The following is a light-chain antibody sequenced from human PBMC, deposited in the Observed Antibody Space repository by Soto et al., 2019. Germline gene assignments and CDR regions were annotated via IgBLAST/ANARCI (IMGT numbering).Light chain of an antibody. CDR1: SGDVGHYNF. CDR3: SSFTTTTSLM. J-gene: IGLJ3*02. Sequence: SALTQPASVSGSPGQSITISCTGTSGDVGHYNFVSWYQQHPGKAPKLIIYEVSHRPSGVSNRFSASKSGNTASLIISGLQAEDEAYYYCSSFTTTTSLMFGGGTKSPS. V-gene: IGLV2-14*01. CDR2: EVS.